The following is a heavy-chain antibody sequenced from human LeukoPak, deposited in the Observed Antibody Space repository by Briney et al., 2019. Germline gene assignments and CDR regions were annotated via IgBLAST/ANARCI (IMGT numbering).Heavy chain of an antibody. CDR3: ASYTMIVVVITDHDAFDI. CDR1: GGSISSSSYY. D-gene: IGHD3-22*01. V-gene: IGHV4-39*07. Sequence: PSETLSLTCTVSGGSISSSSYYWGWLRRPPGTGLEWIGSIYYSGSTYYNPSPKSRVTISVDTSKNQFSLKLSSVTAADTAVYYCASYTMIVVVITDHDAFDIWGQGTMVTVSS. CDR2: IYYSGST. J-gene: IGHJ3*02.